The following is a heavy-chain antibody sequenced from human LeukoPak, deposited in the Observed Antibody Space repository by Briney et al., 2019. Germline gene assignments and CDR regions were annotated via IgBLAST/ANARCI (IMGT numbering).Heavy chain of an antibody. V-gene: IGHV3-11*06. D-gene: IGHD3-16*01. Sequence: GGSLRRSCAASGFTFSGYYMSWIRQAPGKGLECVSYISDSSGSTSYADSVKGRFTISRDNAKNSLYLQMSSLRADDTAVYYCARASGLGPGAYFDYWGQGTLVTVSS. CDR3: ARASGLGPGAYFDY. J-gene: IGHJ4*02. CDR1: GFTFSGYY. CDR2: ISDSSGST.